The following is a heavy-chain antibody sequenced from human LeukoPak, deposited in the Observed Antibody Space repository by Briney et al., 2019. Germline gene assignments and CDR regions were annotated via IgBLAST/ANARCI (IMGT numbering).Heavy chain of an antibody. J-gene: IGHJ4*02. CDR2: ISSSSSST. V-gene: IGHV3-11*05. CDR1: GFTFSDYY. CDR3: ARDFIHRSGEANY. Sequence: PGGSLRLSCVASGFTFSDYYMSWIRQAPGKGLEWISYISSSSSSTNYADSVKGRFTISRDNPKNSLYLLMSSLRAEDTAMYYCARDFIHRSGEANYWGQGTLVTVSS. D-gene: IGHD3-22*01.